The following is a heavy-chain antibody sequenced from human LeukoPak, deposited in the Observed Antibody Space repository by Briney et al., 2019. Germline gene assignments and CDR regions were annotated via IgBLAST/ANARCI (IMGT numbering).Heavy chain of an antibody. CDR2: IRYDGSNK. D-gene: IGHD6-25*01. V-gene: IGHV3-30*02. J-gene: IGHJ5*02. CDR3: AREMGSPSGNRFDP. Sequence: PGGSLRLSCAASGFTFSSYGMHWVRQAPGKGLEWVAFIRYDGSNKYYADSVKGRFTISRDNSKNTLYLQMNSLRAEDTAVYYCAREMGSPSGNRFDPWGQGTLATVSS. CDR1: GFTFSSYG.